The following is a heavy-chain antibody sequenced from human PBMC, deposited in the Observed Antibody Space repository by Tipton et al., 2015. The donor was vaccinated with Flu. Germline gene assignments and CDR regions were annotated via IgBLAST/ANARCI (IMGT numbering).Heavy chain of an antibody. CDR1: GYSISSGFY. Sequence: GLVKPSETLSLSCIVSGYSISSGFYWAWIRQSPGKGLEWIGRMYTTGTTKYNPSLKSRVTMSIDTSKKQFSLKLTSVTAADTAMYYCARGSGSGTYMIFDFWGQGTQVTVSS. D-gene: IGHD3-10*01. V-gene: IGHV4-38-2*02. CDR2: MYTTGTT. CDR3: ARGSGSGTYMIFDF. J-gene: IGHJ4*02.